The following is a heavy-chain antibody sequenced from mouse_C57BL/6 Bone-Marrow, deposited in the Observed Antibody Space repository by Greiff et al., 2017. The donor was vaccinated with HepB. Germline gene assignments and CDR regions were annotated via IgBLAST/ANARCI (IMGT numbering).Heavy chain of an antibody. Sequence: EVQLQQSGPELVKPGASVKIPCKASGYTFTDYNMDWVKQSHGKSLEWIGDINPNNGGSSYNQKFKGKATLTVDKASSTAYMELRSLTSEDTAVYYCARPYYYGSSYWFAYWGQGTLVTVSA. CDR1: GYTFTDYN. J-gene: IGHJ3*01. V-gene: IGHV1-18*01. CDR2: INPNNGGS. CDR3: ARPYYYGSSYWFAY. D-gene: IGHD1-1*01.